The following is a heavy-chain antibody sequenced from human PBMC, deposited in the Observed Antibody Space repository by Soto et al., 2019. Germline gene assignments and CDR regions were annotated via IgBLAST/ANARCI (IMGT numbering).Heavy chain of an antibody. CDR1: GFTFNKSA. V-gene: IGHV1-58*01. J-gene: IGHJ6*02. D-gene: IGHD5-18*01. Sequence: QTQLVQSGPEVTKPGASVKVSCRASGFTFNKSAVHWVRQARGQRLEWMGWIVVGSGSTDYEQKFQERVTITRDMSTSTVYMELRSLRFDDTAVYYCAAGVYTAVAFYSYGMDVWGQGTAVTVSS. CDR2: IVVGSGST. CDR3: AAGVYTAVAFYSYGMDV.